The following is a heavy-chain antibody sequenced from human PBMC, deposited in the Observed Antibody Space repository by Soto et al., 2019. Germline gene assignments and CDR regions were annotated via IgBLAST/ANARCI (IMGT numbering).Heavy chain of an antibody. CDR3: ASAAVTAPDC. V-gene: IGHV3-53*01. D-gene: IGHD2-21*02. CDR2: IYSGGDK. J-gene: IGHJ4*02. CDR1: GFTVSSKY. Sequence: EVQLVESGGGLIQPGGSLRLSCAASGFTVSSKYMTWVRQAPGKGLEWVSVIYSGGDKDYADSVKGRFTISRDNSKNTLYLQMNSLRAEDTAVYYCASAAVTAPDCWGQGTPVTVSS.